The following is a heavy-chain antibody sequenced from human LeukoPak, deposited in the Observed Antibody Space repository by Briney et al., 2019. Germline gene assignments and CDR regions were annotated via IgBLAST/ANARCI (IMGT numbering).Heavy chain of an antibody. CDR3: ARYGDPNYYFDY. Sequence: SETLSLTCAVSGDSISSYYWSWIRQPAGSGLEWIGRIYTSGDAKYNPSLESRDSMSLDTSKNSFSLKLTSVTAADTAVYYCARYGDPNYYFDYWGQGTLVTVSS. V-gene: IGHV4-59*10. J-gene: IGHJ4*02. CDR1: GDSISSYY. D-gene: IGHD2-21*02. CDR2: IYTSGDA.